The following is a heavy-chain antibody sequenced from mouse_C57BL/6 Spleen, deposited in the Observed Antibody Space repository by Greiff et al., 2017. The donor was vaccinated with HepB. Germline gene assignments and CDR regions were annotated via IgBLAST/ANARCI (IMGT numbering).Heavy chain of an antibody. V-gene: IGHV5-6*01. CDR2: ISSGGSYT. J-gene: IGHJ2*01. CDR3: ARHEDGKNFDY. Sequence: EVQLVESGGDLVKPGGSLKLSCAASGFTFSSYGMSWVRQTPDKRLEWVATISSGGSYTYYPDSVKGRFTISRDNAKNTLYLQMSSLKAEDTAMYYCARHEDGKNFDYWGQGTTLTVSS. CDR1: GFTFSSYG. D-gene: IGHD1-1*01.